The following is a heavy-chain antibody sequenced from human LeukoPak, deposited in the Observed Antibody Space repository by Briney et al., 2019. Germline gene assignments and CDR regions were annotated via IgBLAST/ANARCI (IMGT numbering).Heavy chain of an antibody. CDR1: GFTFSSYA. V-gene: IGHV3-30-3*01. D-gene: IGHD6-19*01. CDR2: ISYDGSNK. J-gene: IGHJ1*01. CDR3: ARDSAYIAVAGPAEYFQH. Sequence: GGSLRLSCAASGFTFSSYAMHWVRQAPGKGLEWVAVISYDGSNKYYADSVKGRFTISRDNSKNTLYLQMNSLRAEDTAVYYCARDSAYIAVAGPAEYFQHWGQGTLVTVSS.